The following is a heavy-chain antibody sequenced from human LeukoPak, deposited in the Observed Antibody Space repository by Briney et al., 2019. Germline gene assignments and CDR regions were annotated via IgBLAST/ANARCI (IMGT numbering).Heavy chain of an antibody. CDR2: MNPKSGDT. Sequence: ASVKVSCKASVYNFIEYEINRVPHATGQGREWGGSMNPKSGDTGYEQKFQARVTISRDSSISTVYMELSSLRPEDTAPYYCAGGRYMDVWGKGTTVTVSS. CDR3: AGGRYMDV. V-gene: IGHV1-8*03. CDR1: VYNFIEYE. J-gene: IGHJ6*04.